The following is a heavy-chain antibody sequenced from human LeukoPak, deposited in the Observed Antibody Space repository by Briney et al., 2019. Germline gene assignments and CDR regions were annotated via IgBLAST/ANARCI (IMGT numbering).Heavy chain of an antibody. V-gene: IGHV4-59*01. D-gene: IGHD1-20*01. CDR3: ARDEREYNWNDGAWWFDP. CDR2: IYYSGST. Sequence: AETLSLTCTVSGGSISSYYWSWIRQPPGKGLVWIGYIYYSGSTNYNPSLKSRVTISVDTSKNQFSLKLSSVTAADTAVYYCARDEREYNWNDGAWWFDPWGQGTLVTVSS. J-gene: IGHJ5*02. CDR1: GGSISSYY.